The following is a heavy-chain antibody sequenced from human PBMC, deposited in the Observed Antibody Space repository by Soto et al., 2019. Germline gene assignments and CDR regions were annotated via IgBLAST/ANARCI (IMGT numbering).Heavy chain of an antibody. V-gene: IGHV4-39*07. Sequence: SETLSLTCTVSRGSISSGTNYWAWIRQPPGKGLEWIANIYHSGSTYYNPSLKSRVTISVDRSKNQFSLKLSSVTAADTAVYYCARGDMGYSYANFDYWGQGTLVTVSA. CDR2: IYHSGST. J-gene: IGHJ4*02. CDR3: ARGDMGYSYANFDY. CDR1: RGSISSGTNY. D-gene: IGHD5-18*01.